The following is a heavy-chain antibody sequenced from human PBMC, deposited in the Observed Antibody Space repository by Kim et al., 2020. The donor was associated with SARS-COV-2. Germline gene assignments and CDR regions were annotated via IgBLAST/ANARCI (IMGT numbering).Heavy chain of an antibody. Sequence: SETLSLTCAVYGVSLSGRYWSWIRQPPGKGLEWIGEIENGGSTTYNPSLKSRVIISVDTSKNQFSLGLRPVTAPNTAINYVARDKNVGGYAFDVLGQGA. D-gene: IGHD2-15*01. J-gene: IGHJ3*01. CDR2: IENGGST. CDR3: ARDKNVGGYAFDV. CDR1: GVSLSGRY. V-gene: IGHV4-34*01.